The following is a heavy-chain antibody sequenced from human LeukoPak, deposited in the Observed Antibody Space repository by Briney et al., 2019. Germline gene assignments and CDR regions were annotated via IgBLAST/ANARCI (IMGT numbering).Heavy chain of an antibody. CDR2: IKQDGGEK. CDR3: ASEGYDSSGYYPPDY. J-gene: IGHJ4*02. D-gene: IGHD3-22*01. Sequence: GGSLRLSCAASGFTFSSYCMSWVRQAPGKGLEWVANIKQDGGEKYYVDSVKGRFTISRDNAKNSVYLQMNSMRAEDTAVYSCASEGYDSSGYYPPDYWAQGTLVTVSS. V-gene: IGHV3-7*01. CDR1: GFTFSSYC.